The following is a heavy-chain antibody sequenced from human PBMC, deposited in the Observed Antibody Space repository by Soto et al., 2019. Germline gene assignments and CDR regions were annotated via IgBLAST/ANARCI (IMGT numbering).Heavy chain of an antibody. D-gene: IGHD3-16*01. Sequence: GGSLRLSCAASGFTVSSNWMSWVRQAPGKGPEWVAIIKQDGSEKYYGDSVTGRVIISRDNAKNSLFLQMSSLRAEDTALYYCAREYDWGQGTLVTVSS. CDR2: IKQDGSEK. CDR1: GFTVSSNW. V-gene: IGHV3-7*01. CDR3: AREYD. J-gene: IGHJ4*02.